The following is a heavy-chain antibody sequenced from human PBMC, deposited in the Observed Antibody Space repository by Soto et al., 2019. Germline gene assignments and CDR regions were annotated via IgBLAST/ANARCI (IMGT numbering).Heavy chain of an antibody. CDR2: VDPNDSYS. V-gene: IGHV5-10-1*03. Sequence: EVQLVQSGAEVKKPGESLRISCQASGYTFINYWISWVRQVPGKGLEWVGRVDPNDSYSNYSPSFQRHITTSADRSVSTAYLQWSSLKASDTATYYCARHNIYGYGAGAFDIWGQGTVVTVSS. J-gene: IGHJ3*02. CDR3: ARHNIYGYGAGAFDI. CDR1: GYTFINYW. D-gene: IGHD4-17*01.